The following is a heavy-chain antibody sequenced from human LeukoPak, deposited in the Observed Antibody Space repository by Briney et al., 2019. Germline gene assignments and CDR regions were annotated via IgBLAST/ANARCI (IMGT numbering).Heavy chain of an antibody. CDR2: IRYDGSNK. J-gene: IGHJ6*03. D-gene: IGHD5-24*01. CDR3: AKDKVIGWVHYYYYMDV. CDR1: GFTFSSYG. V-gene: IGHV3-30*02. Sequence: PGGSLRLSCAASGFTFSSYGMHWVRQAPGKGLEWVAFIRYDGSNKYYADSVKGRFTISRDNSKNTLYLQMNSLRAEDTAVYYCAKDKVIGWVHYYYYMDVWGKGTTVTISS.